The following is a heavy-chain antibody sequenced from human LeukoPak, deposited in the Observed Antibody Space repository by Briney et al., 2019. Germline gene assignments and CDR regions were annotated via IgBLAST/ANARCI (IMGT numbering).Heavy chain of an antibody. V-gene: IGHV1-69*13. J-gene: IGHJ6*03. Sequence: ASVKVSCKASGGTFSSYAISWVRQAPGQGLEWMGGIIPIFVTANYAQKFQGRVTITADESTSTAYMELSSLRSEDTAVYYCARAVGGATLEYYYYYMDVWGKGTTVTVSS. CDR3: ARAVGGATLEYYYYYMDV. CDR2: IIPIFVTA. CDR1: GGTFSSYA. D-gene: IGHD1-26*01.